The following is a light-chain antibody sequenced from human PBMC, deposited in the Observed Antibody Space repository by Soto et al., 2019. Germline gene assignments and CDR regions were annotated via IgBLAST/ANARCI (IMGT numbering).Light chain of an antibody. J-gene: IGKJ1*01. CDR3: QQYGSSPKT. CDR2: TAS. CDR1: QSVSSNY. Sequence: EIVLTQSPGTLSLSPGERATLSCRASQSVSSNYLAWFQQKPGQAPRLLIYTASSRATGIPDRFSGSGSGTDFALTISRLGPEDVAVYYCQQYGSSPKTFGQGTKVEI. V-gene: IGKV3-20*01.